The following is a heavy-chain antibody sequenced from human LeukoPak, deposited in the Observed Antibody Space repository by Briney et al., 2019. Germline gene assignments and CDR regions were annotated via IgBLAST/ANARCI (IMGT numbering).Heavy chain of an antibody. V-gene: IGHV3-30*18. D-gene: IGHD3-22*01. CDR1: GFTFSSYG. J-gene: IGHJ4*02. CDR3: AKVGDYYDSSGLDY. Sequence: PGRSLRLSCAASGFTFSSYGMHWVRQAPGKGLEWVAVISYDGSNKYYADSVKGRFTISRDNSKNTLYLQMNSLRAEDTAVYYYAKVGDYYDSSGLDYWGQGTLVTVSS. CDR2: ISYDGSNK.